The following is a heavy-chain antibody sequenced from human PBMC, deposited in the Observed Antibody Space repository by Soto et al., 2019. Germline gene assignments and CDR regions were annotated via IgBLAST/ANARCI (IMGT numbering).Heavy chain of an antibody. CDR3: ARDRRHYYDSSGPDAFDI. V-gene: IGHV1-69*01. D-gene: IGHD3-22*01. CDR1: GGSFMSYS. CDR2: IIPIFGTA. J-gene: IGHJ3*02. Sequence: SVSVSCEASGGSFMSYSISWVRQAPGQGLEWMGGIIPIFGTANYAQKFQGRVTITADESTSTAYMELSSLRSEDTAVYYCARDRRHYYDSSGPDAFDICGQGTMVTVSS.